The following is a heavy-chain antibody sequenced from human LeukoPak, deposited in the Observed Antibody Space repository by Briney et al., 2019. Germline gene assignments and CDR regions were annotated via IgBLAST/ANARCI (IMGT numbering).Heavy chain of an antibody. D-gene: IGHD6-6*01. CDR2: IYYSGST. Sequence: PSQTLSLTCTVSGGSISSYYWSWIRQPPGKGLEWIGYIYYSGSTNYNPSPKSRVTISVDTSKNQFSLKLSSVTAADTAVYYCARARENDSSSSVLSSWGQGTMVTVSS. V-gene: IGHV4-59*12. J-gene: IGHJ3*01. CDR1: GGSISSYY. CDR3: ARARENDSSSSVLSS.